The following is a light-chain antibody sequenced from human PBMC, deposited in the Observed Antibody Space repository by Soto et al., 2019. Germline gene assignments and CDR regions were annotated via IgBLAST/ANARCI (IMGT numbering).Light chain of an antibody. V-gene: IGKV1-5*03. CDR1: QSIDTW. J-gene: IGKJ1*01. CDR3: QQYNSYRA. Sequence: DIQMTQSPSTLSASVGDTVTITCRASQSIDTWLAWHQQKPGRAPKLLISKASTLQRGVPSRFSGSGSGTDFTLTISGLQPDDFAIYYCQQYNSYRAFGQGTKVEI. CDR2: KAS.